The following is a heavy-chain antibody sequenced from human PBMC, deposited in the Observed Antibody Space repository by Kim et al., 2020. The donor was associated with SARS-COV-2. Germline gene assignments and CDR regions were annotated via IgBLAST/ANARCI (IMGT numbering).Heavy chain of an antibody. CDR2: IYYSGST. CDR3: ARKGYGGNTRAEYFQH. Sequence: SETLSLTCTVSGGSISSSSYYWGWIRQPPGKGLEWIGSIYYSGSTYYNPSLKSRVTISVDTSKNQFSLKLSSVTAADTAVYYCARKGYGGNTRAEYFQHWGQGTLVTVSS. V-gene: IGHV4-39*01. J-gene: IGHJ1*01. CDR1: GGSISSSSYY. D-gene: IGHD4-17*01.